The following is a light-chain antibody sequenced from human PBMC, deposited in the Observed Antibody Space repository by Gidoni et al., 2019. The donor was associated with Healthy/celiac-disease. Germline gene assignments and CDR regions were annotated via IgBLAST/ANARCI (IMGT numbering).Light chain of an antibody. CDR1: SSNIGAGYD. CDR2: GNS. CDR3: QSYDSSLSGSRV. J-gene: IGLJ2*01. V-gene: IGLV1-40*01. Sequence: QSVLTQPPSVSGAPGQRVTISCTGSSSNIGAGYDVHWYQQLPGTAPKLLIYGNSNRPSGVPDRFSGSKSGTSASLAITGLQAEDEADYYCQSYDSSLSGSRVFGGGTKLTXL.